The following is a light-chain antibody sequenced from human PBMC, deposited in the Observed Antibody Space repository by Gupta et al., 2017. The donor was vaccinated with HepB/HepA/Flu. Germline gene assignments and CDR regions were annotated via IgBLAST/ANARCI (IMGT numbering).Light chain of an antibody. Sequence: QSVLTQPPSVSAAPRQKVTISCSGSSSNIGNNYVSWYQQLPGTAPKLLIYENNKRPSEIPDRFSCYKSGTSATLGITGLQTGEEADYYCGTWDSSRRAVLFGGGTKLTVL. V-gene: IGLV1-51*02. CDR3: GTWDSSRRAVL. J-gene: IGLJ2*01. CDR1: SSNIGNNY. CDR2: ENN.